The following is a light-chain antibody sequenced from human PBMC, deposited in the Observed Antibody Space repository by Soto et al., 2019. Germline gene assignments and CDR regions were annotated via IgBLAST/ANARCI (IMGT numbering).Light chain of an antibody. CDR3: QQRSNWPLT. V-gene: IGKV3-11*01. CDR2: DAS. CDR1: QSVSSY. Sequence: EIVLTQSPATLSLSPGERATLSCRASQSVSSYLAWYPQNPGQAPRLLIYDASNSATGIPARFSGSGSGTDFTLTISSLEPQDFAVYYCQQRSNWPLTFGGGPKVEIK. J-gene: IGKJ4*01.